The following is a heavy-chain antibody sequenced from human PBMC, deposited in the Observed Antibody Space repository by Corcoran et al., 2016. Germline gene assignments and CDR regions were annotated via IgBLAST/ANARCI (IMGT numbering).Heavy chain of an antibody. D-gene: IGHD5-18*01. CDR1: SVSNAW. V-gene: IGHV3-15*07. CDR3: TTAAVDTAMAYYYYGMDV. J-gene: IGHJ6*02. CDR2: IKSKTDGGTT. Sequence: SVSNAWMNWVRQAPGKGLEWVGRIKSKTDGGTTDYAAPVKGRFTISRDDSKNTLYLQMNSLKTEDTAVYYCTTAAVDTAMAYYYYGMDVWGQGTTVTVSS.